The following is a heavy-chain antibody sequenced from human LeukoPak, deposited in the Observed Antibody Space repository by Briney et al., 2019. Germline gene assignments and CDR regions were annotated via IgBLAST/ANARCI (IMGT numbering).Heavy chain of an antibody. D-gene: IGHD1-1*01. J-gene: IGHJ6*02. CDR1: GFTFSSYA. V-gene: IGHV3-23*01. Sequence: GGSLRLSCAASGFTFSSYAMSWVRQAPGKGLEWVSAISGSGGSTYYADSVKGRFTISRDNSKNTLYLQMNSLRAEDTAVYYCAKGALGRGGYYYDGMDVWGQGTTVTVSS. CDR2: ISGSGGST. CDR3: AKGALGRGGYYYDGMDV.